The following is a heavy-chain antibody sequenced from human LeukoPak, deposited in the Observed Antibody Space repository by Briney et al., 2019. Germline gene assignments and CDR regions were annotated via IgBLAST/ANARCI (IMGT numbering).Heavy chain of an antibody. J-gene: IGHJ4*02. CDR1: GFTFGSYS. CDR2: ISSSSSYI. Sequence: GGSLRLSCAASGFTFGSYSMNWVRQAPGKGLEWVSSISSSSSYIYYADSVKGRFTISRDNAKNSLYLQMNSLRAEDTAVYYCATGIAAAGTVYWGQGTLVTVSS. D-gene: IGHD6-13*01. V-gene: IGHV3-21*01. CDR3: ATGIAAAGTVY.